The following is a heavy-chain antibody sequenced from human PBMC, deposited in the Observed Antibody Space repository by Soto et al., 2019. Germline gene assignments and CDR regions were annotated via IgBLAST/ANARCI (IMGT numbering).Heavy chain of an antibody. J-gene: IGHJ4*02. Sequence: QVQLVQSGAEVKKPGASVKLSCKASGYTFINYYIHWVRQAPGQVIEWMGIFNPNSGSTNYAQKFHGSFTLTIDTSTKTVYMELRSLRFDDTAVYYCARDLAAGDYWGQGTLVTVSS. D-gene: IGHD6-13*01. CDR2: FNPNSGST. CDR3: ARDLAAGDY. V-gene: IGHV1-46*01. CDR1: GYTFINYY.